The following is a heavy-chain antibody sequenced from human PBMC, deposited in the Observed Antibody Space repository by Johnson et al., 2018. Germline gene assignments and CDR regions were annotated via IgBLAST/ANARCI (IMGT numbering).Heavy chain of an antibody. Sequence: VQLVQSGGGVVQPGRSLRLSCAASGFTFSSYAMHWVRQAPGKGLEWVSGISGRSSYIHYGDAVKGRLTVSRDNAKNSLYLQMNSLKAEDTAVYYCARDNLYDYDSSAYYFGGYFQHWGQGTLVTVSS. D-gene: IGHD3-22*01. CDR3: ARDNLYDYDSSAYYFGGYFQH. V-gene: IGHV3-21*01. CDR1: GFTFSSYA. CDR2: ISGRSSYI. J-gene: IGHJ1*01.